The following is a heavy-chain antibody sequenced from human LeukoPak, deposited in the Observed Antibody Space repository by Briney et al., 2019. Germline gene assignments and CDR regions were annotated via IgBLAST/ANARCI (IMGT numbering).Heavy chain of an antibody. CDR2: INHSGST. Sequence: SETLSLTCAVYGGSFSGYYWSWIRQPPGKGLEWIGEINHSGSTNYNPSLKSRVTISVDSSKNQFSLKLSSVTAADTAVYYCASQPRDSSSWYGRDDAFDIWGQGTMVTVSS. D-gene: IGHD6-13*01. J-gene: IGHJ3*02. CDR1: GGSFSGYY. CDR3: ASQPRDSSSWYGRDDAFDI. V-gene: IGHV4-34*01.